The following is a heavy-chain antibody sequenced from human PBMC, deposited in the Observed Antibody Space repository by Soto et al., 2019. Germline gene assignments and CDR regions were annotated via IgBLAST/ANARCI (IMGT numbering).Heavy chain of an antibody. V-gene: IGHV3-48*01. CDR2: IRGTT. CDR3: ARYDSFAFDI. Sequence: EVQLVESGGGLVQPGGSLRLSCAASGFTFTSYSMNWVRQAPGKGLEWVSYIRGTTHYADSVQGRFTTSRDNARSSLYLQMPSLRAADTAVYYCARYDSFAFDIWGQGTMVTVSS. J-gene: IGHJ3*02. D-gene: IGHD3-16*01. CDR1: GFTFTSYS.